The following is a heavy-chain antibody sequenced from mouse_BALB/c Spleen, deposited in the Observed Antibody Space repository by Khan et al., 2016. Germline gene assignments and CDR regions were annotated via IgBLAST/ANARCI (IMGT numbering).Heavy chain of an antibody. CDR1: GYTLSTYW. Sequence: VQLQESGAELMKPGASVKISCKVTGYTLSTYWIEWVKERPGHGLEWIGEILPGSGSTKYNEKFKGKATFTADTPSNTAYMQLSSLTSADAAVDYCARWDGMDCWGRGTSVTVSS. V-gene: IGHV1-9*01. CDR3: ARWDGMDC. CDR2: ILPGSGST. J-gene: IGHJ4*01.